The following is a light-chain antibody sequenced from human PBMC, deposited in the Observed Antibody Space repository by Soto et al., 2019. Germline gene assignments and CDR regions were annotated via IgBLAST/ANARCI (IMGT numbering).Light chain of an antibody. V-gene: IGLV2-8*01. CDR3: SSFAGSNNVL. Sequence: QSVLTQPPSASGSPGQSVTISCTGTNSVVGGYDFVSWYQQHPGKAPKLMIYEVNKRPSGVPDRFSGSKSGNTASLTVSGLQAEDEASYYCSSFAGSNNVLFGGGTQLTVL. CDR1: NSVVGGYDF. CDR2: EVN. J-gene: IGLJ3*02.